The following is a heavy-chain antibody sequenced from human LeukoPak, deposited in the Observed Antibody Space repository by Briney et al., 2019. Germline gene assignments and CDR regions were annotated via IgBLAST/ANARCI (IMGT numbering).Heavy chain of an antibody. D-gene: IGHD3-10*01. CDR3: AGDYGSGSYRYPFDY. Sequence: ASVKVSCKASGYTFTSYGISWVRQAPGQGLEWMGWISAYNGNTNYAQKPQGRVTMTTDTSTSTAYMELRSLRSDDTAVYYCAGDYGSGSYRYPFDYWGQGTLVTVSS. J-gene: IGHJ4*02. V-gene: IGHV1-18*01. CDR1: GYTFTSYG. CDR2: ISAYNGNT.